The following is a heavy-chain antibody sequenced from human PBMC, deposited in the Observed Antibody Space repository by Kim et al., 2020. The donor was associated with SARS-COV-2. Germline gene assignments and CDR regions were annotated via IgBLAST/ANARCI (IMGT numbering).Heavy chain of an antibody. CDR1: GGAFSSYA. Sequence: SVKVSCKASGGAFSSYAISWVRQAPGQGLEWMGGIIPIFGTANYAQEFQGRVTITADESTSTAYMELSSLRSEDTAVYYCARDSEYYYDSSGYYYFDYWGQGTLVTVSS. CDR2: IIPIFGTA. CDR3: ARDSEYYYDSSGYYYFDY. V-gene: IGHV1-69*13. J-gene: IGHJ4*02. D-gene: IGHD3-22*01.